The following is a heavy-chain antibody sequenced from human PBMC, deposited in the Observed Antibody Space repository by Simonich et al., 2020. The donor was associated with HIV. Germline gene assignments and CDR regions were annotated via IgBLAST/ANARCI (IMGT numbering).Heavy chain of an antibody. CDR3: ARRTGYDLDY. CDR1: GGSFSGYY. D-gene: IGHD5-12*01. CDR2: INHSGIT. Sequence: QVHLQQWGAGLLKPSETLSLTCAVYGGSFSGYYWTWISQPPGKGREWIGEINHSGITDYNPPLKCRVTISVDTSKNQFSLKLSSVTAADTAVYYCARRTGYDLDYWGQGTLVTVSS. J-gene: IGHJ4*02. V-gene: IGHV4-34*01.